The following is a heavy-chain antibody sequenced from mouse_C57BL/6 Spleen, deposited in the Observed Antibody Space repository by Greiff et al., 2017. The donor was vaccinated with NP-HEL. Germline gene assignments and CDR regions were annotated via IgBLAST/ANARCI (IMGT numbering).Heavy chain of an antibody. CDR3: AGPYGNYEGY. CDR1: GYTFTSYW. D-gene: IGHD2-1*01. V-gene: IGHV1-61*01. J-gene: IGHJ4*01. Sequence: QVQLQQPGAELVRPGSSVKLSCKASGYTFTSYWMDWVKQRPGQGLEWIGNIYPSDSGTHYNQKFKDKATLTVDKPSSTAYMQLSSLTSEDSAVYYSAGPYGNYEGYWGQGTSVTVSS. CDR2: IYPSDSGT.